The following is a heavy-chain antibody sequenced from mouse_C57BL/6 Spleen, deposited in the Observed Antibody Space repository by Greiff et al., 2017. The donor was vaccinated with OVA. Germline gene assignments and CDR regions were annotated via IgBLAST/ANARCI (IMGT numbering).Heavy chain of an antibody. V-gene: IGHV1-7*01. J-gene: IGHJ3*01. CDR2: INPSSGYT. Sequence: VQLQESGAELAKPGASVTLSCKASGYTFTSYWMHWVKQRPGQGLEWIGYINPSSGYTTYNQKFKDKDTLTADKSSSTAYMQLGSLTYEDSAVYYYARGGAIAYWGQGTLVTVSA. CDR1: GYTFTSYW. CDR3: ARGGAIAY.